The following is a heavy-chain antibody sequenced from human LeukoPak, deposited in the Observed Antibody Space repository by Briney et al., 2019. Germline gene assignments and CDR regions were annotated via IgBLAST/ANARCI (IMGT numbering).Heavy chain of an antibody. CDR1: GGTFSSYA. CDR3: ASLFCSGSFCRDFFYMDV. V-gene: IGHV1-69*04. Sequence: SVKVSCKASGGTFSSYAISWVRQAPGQGLEWMGRIVPILGIANYAQKFQGRVTITADKSTSTAYMELSSLRSEDTAVYYCASLFCSGSFCRDFFYMDVWGKGTTVTVSS. CDR2: IVPILGIA. D-gene: IGHD3-3*01. J-gene: IGHJ6*03.